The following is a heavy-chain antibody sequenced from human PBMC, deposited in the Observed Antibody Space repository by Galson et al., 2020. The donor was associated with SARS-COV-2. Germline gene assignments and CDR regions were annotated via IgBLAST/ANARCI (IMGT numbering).Heavy chain of an antibody. CDR2: LNPNGGRT. CDR1: GYPFTNFD. D-gene: IGHD3-10*01. V-gene: IGHV1-8*01. J-gene: IGHJ4*02. CDR3: ARLADYYGSGGSPL. Sequence: ASVKVSCKASGYPFTNFDINWVRQAPGQGLEWMGWLNPNGGRTGYARKFQGRITMTRDTSTSTAYMELRSLTSEDTAIYYCARLADYYGSGGSPLWGQGTLVTVSS.